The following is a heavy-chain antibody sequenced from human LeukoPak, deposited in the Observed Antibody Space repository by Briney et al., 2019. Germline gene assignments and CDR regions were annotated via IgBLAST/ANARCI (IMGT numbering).Heavy chain of an antibody. D-gene: IGHD5-12*01. CDR3: ARNQVVTYSGYDIYKYYFDY. V-gene: IGHV4-34*01. CDR2: INHSGST. J-gene: IGHJ4*02. CDR1: GGSISSYY. Sequence: PSETLSLTCTVSGGSISSYYWSWIRQPPGKGLEWIGEINHSGSTNYNPSLKSRVTISVDKSKNQFSLKLSSVTAADTAVYYCARNQVVTYSGYDIYKYYFDYWGQGTLVTVSS.